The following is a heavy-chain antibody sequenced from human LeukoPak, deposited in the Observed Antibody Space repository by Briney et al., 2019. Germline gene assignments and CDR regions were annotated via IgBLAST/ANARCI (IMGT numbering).Heavy chain of an antibody. CDR2: IYTSGST. J-gene: IGHJ3*02. CDR1: GGSISSYY. D-gene: IGHD3-22*01. Sequence: PSETLFLTCTVSGGSISSYYWSWIRQPAGKGLEWIGRIYTSGSTNYNPSLKSRVTMSVDTSKNQFSLKLSSVTAADTAVYYCARDLLGLYYDSSGSHLGQDAFDIWGQGTMVTVSS. CDR3: ARDLLGLYYDSSGSHLGQDAFDI. V-gene: IGHV4-4*07.